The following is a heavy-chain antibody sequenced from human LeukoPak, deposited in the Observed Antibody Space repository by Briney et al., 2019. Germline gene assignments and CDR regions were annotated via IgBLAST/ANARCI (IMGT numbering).Heavy chain of an antibody. J-gene: IGHJ4*02. CDR3: ARLHSYYFDF. V-gene: IGHV5-51*01. CDR1: GYYFTSYW. Sequence: GESLKISCKGSGYYFTSYWIAWVRQMPGKGLEWMGIIYPGGSETRYSPSFQGQVTISADKSVSTAYLQWSSLKTPDTAIYYCARLHSYYFDFWGQGTLVTVSS. D-gene: IGHD3-3*02. CDR2: IYPGGSET.